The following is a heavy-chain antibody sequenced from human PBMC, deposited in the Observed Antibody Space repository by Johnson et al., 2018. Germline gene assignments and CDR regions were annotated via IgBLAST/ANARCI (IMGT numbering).Heavy chain of an antibody. CDR3: ARDRGIDYGGDSPLDY. CDR2: ISFDSSND. V-gene: IGHV3-30*04. CDR1: GFTFRNFA. D-gene: IGHD4-23*01. J-gene: IGHJ4*02. Sequence: VQLLETGGGVVQPGRSLRLSCAASGFTFRNFAMHWVRQAPGKGLEWVAVISFDSSNDYYGDSVKGLFTISRDNSKRTVYLQMSSLRPEDTAVYYCARDRGIDYGGDSPLDYWGQGTLVTVSS.